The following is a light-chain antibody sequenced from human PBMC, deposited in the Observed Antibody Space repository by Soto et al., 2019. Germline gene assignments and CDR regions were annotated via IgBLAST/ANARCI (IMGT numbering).Light chain of an antibody. J-gene: IGKJ2*01. CDR3: QQYYNLPYT. V-gene: IGKV1-33*01. CDR2: DAS. CDR1: QAMNNY. Sequence: DIQMTQAPSSLSASVGDRVTITCQSSQAMNNYLNWYQQKPGKAPQLLIYDASNLEMGVPSRVSGSGSGTDFNFQISSLEHDAVETNYCQQYYNLPYTFGHATKRAIK.